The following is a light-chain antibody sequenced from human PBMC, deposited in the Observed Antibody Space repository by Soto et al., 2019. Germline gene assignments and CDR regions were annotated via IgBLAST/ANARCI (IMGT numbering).Light chain of an antibody. V-gene: IGKV3-20*01. J-gene: IGKJ5*01. CDR1: QSVSNNY. Sequence: VLTQSTCTLSWSPGERPTISCAATQSVSNNYLAWYQQKPGQAPRLLIYGASNRATGIPDRFSGSGSGTDFTLTISRLEPEDFAVYYCQQYGSSPPITFGQGTRLEIK. CDR3: QQYGSSPPIT. CDR2: GAS.